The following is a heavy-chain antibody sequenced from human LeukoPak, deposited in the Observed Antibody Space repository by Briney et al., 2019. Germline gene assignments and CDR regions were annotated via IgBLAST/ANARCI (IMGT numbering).Heavy chain of an antibody. D-gene: IGHD3-3*01. CDR1: GFTFSIYW. V-gene: IGHV3-74*01. Sequence: PGGSLRLSCAASGFTFSIYWMHWVRQAPGKGLVWVSRINSDGSSTSYADSAKGRFTISRDNAKNTLYLQMNSLRAEDTAVYYCARDEDWSGYYGAFDTWGQGTMVTVSS. CDR2: INSDGSST. CDR3: ARDEDWSGYYGAFDT. J-gene: IGHJ3*02.